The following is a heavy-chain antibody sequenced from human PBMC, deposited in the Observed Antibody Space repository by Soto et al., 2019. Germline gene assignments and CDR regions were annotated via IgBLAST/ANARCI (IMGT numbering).Heavy chain of an antibody. CDR1: GGSFSGYY. CDR3: AREYCPMVRGVIYYYYGMDV. D-gene: IGHD3-10*01. Sequence: QVQLQQWGAGLLKPSETLSLTCAVYGGSFSGYYWSWIRQPPGKGLEWIGEINHSGSTNYNPSLKSRVTISVDTSKNQFSLKLSSVTAADTAVYYCAREYCPMVRGVIYYYYGMDVWGQGTTVTVSS. CDR2: INHSGST. V-gene: IGHV4-34*01. J-gene: IGHJ6*02.